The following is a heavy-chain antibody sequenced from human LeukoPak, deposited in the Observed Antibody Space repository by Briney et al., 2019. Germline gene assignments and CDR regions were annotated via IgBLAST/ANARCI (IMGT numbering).Heavy chain of an antibody. CDR2: IFPGDSDT. V-gene: IGHV5-51*01. J-gene: IGHJ4*02. D-gene: IGHD3-22*01. CDR1: GYTFTSYW. CDR3: ARRLSYDSRAYYCLDY. Sequence: PGESLKISCKGSGYTFTSYWIGGVRQKPGKGLEWMGIIFPGDSDTRYSPSFQGQVTISADKSISTAYLQWSSLKASDTAMYYCARRLSYDSRAYYCLDYWGQGTLVTVSS.